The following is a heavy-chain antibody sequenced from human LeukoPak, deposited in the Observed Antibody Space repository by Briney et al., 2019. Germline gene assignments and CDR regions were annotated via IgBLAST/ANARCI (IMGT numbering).Heavy chain of an antibody. CDR2: IYYSGST. CDR1: GGSISSYY. CDR3: ARVNRPYGMDV. V-gene: IGHV4-59*01. J-gene: IGHJ6*02. Sequence: PSETLSLTCTVSGGSISSYYWSWIRQPPGKGLEWIGYIYYSGSTNYNPSLKSRVTISVDTSKNQFSLKLSSVTAADTAVYYCARVNRPYGMDVWGQGTTVTVSS.